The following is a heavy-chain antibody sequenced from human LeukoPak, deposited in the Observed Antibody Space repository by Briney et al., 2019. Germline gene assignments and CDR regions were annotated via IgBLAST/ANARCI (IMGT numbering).Heavy chain of an antibody. D-gene: IGHD2-2*01. CDR1: GGSIYSYY. J-gene: IGHJ6*03. CDR2: IYTSGST. V-gene: IGHV4-4*07. CDR3: ARDTRNRYCSSTSCQDPHMDV. Sequence: SETLSLTCTVSGGSIYSYYWSWIRQPPGKGLEWIGRIYTSGSTNYNPSLKSRVTMSVDTSKNQFSLKLSSVTAADTAVYYCARDTRNRYCSSTSCQDPHMDVWGKGTTVTVSS.